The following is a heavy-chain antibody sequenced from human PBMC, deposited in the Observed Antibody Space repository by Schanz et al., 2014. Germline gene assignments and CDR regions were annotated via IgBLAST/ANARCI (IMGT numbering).Heavy chain of an antibody. CDR1: GFTFSNYG. D-gene: IGHD1-26*01. Sequence: VQLLESGGGLVQPGESLRLSCAASGFTFSNYGMHWVRQAPGRGLEWVALIWYDGSNKYYAESVKGRFTISRDNPKNTLYLQMNSLRAEDTAVYYCARDMTSMGESGFYYYGMDVWGQGTTATVSS. CDR2: IWYDGSNK. CDR3: ARDMTSMGESGFYYYGMDV. V-gene: IGHV3-33*08. J-gene: IGHJ6*02.